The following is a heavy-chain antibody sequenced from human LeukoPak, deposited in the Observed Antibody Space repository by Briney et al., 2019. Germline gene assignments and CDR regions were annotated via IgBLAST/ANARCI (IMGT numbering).Heavy chain of an antibody. CDR3: ARSFPYCSSTSCYDVGYYFDY. CDR1: GGTFSSYA. Sequence: SVKVSCKASGGTFSSYAISWVRQAPGQGLEWMGGIIPIFGTANYAQKFQGRVTITADESTSTAYMELRSLRSEDTAVYYCARSFPYCSSTSCYDVGYYFDYWGQGTLVTVSS. V-gene: IGHV1-69*13. CDR2: IIPIFGTA. D-gene: IGHD2-2*01. J-gene: IGHJ4*02.